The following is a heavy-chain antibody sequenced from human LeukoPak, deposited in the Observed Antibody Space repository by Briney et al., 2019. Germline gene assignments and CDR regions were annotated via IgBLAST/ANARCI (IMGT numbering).Heavy chain of an antibody. Sequence: VGSLRLSCAAAGFTFSSHSITWVRQAPGKGLELGSAISGSGSSTYYADSVKGRSTSSRDNSKSTLYLQMSNLRGEDTAVYFCAKSRDGGLAFYDYRGKGTQVTASS. CDR3: AKSRDGGLAFYDY. CDR2: ISGSGSST. V-gene: IGHV3-23*01. D-gene: IGHD3-16*01. CDR1: GFTFSSHS. J-gene: IGHJ4*02.